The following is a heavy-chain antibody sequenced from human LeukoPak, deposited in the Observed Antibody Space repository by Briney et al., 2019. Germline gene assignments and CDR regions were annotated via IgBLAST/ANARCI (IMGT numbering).Heavy chain of an antibody. CDR1: GYTFTSYD. CDR3: AKEAVARYYYYYYMDV. J-gene: IGHJ6*03. D-gene: IGHD6-19*01. V-gene: IGHV1-8*03. Sequence: ASVKVSCKASGYTFTSYDINWVRQATGQGLEWMGWMNPNSGNTGYAQKFQGRVTITRNTSISTAYMELSSLRSDDTAVYYCAKEAVARYYYYYYMDVWGKGTTVTVSS. CDR2: MNPNSGNT.